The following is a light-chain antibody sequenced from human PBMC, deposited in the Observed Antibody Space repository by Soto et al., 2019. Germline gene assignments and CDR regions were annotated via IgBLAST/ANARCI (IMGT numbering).Light chain of an antibody. V-gene: IGKV3D-20*02. J-gene: IGKJ1*01. Sequence: EIVLTQSPGTLSLSPGERATLSCRAGQSVSSSYLAWYQQKPGQPPTLLVSDASNRATGIPARFSGSGSGTDFTLTISSLEPEDFAVYYCQQRSNWPPWTFGQGTKVDNK. CDR1: QSVSSSY. CDR2: DAS. CDR3: QQRSNWPPWT.